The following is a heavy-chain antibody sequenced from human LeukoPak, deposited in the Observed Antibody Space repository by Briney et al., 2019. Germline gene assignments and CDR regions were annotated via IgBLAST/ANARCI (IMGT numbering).Heavy chain of an antibody. CDR2: ISGSGGST. J-gene: IGHJ4*02. CDR3: AKDVQQLASYYFDY. V-gene: IGHV3-23*01. D-gene: IGHD6-13*01. CDR1: GFTFSSYG. Sequence: GGTLRLSCAASGFTFSSYGMSWVRQAPGKGLEWVSAISGSGGSTYYADSVKGRFTISRDNSKNTLYLQMNSLRAEDTAVYYCAKDVQQLASYYFDYWGQGTLVTVSS.